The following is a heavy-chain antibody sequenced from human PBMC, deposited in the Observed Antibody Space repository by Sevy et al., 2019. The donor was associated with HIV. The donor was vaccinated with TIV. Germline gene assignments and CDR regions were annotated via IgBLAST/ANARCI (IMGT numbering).Heavy chain of an antibody. CDR3: AKVRGVYCSSIGCLYFDY. D-gene: IGHD2-2*01. CDR1: EFTFSSYA. J-gene: IGHJ4*02. CDR2: ISPSSSKT. V-gene: IGHV3-23*01. Sequence: GGSLRLSCVGSEFTFSSYAMSWVRQTPGRGLEWVSSISPSSSKTYYADSVEGRFTISRDNSKNTLYLQMNRLRAEDTAVYFCAKVRGVYCSSIGCLYFDYWGQGTLVTVSS.